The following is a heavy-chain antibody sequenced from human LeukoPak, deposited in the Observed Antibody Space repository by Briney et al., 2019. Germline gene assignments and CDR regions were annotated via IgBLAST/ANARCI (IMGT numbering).Heavy chain of an antibody. CDR2: IYYSGST. V-gene: IGHV4-39*01. Sequence: SETLSLTCTVSGGSISSSSYYWGWIRQPPGKGLEWIGSIYYSGSTYYNPSLKSRVTISVDTSKNQFSLKLSSVTAADTAVYYCARAEYYYGSGSYYSDYWGQGTLVTVSS. CDR3: ARAEYYYGSGSYYSDY. D-gene: IGHD3-10*01. CDR1: GGSISSSSYY. J-gene: IGHJ4*02.